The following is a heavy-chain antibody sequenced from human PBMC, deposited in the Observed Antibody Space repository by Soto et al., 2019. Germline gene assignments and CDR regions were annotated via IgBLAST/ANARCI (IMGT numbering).Heavy chain of an antibody. V-gene: IGHV4-30-4*01. J-gene: IGHJ5*02. CDR3: ARHGDNYGSGWLDP. CDR2: IYYIGST. CDR1: GGSISSGDYY. Sequence: PSETLSLTCTVSGGSISSGDYYWSWIRQPPGKGLEWIGYIYYIGSTNYNPSLKSRVIISVDTSKNQLSPKLSSVTAADTAFYYCARHGDNYGSGWLDPWGQGILVTVSS. D-gene: IGHD3-10*01.